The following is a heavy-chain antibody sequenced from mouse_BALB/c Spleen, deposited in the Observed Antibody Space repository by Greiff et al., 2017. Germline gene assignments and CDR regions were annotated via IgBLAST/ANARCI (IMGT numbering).Heavy chain of an antibody. CDR3: AREGDDYDGLDY. CDR2: INSNGGST. V-gene: IGHV5-6-3*01. D-gene: IGHD2-4*01. Sequence: EVHLVESGGGLVQPGGSLKLSCAASGFTFSSYGMSWVRQTPDKRLELVATINSNGGSTYYPDSVKGRFTISRDNAKNTLYLQMSSLKSEDTAMYYCAREGDDYDGLDYWGQGTTLTVSS. J-gene: IGHJ2*01. CDR1: GFTFSSYG.